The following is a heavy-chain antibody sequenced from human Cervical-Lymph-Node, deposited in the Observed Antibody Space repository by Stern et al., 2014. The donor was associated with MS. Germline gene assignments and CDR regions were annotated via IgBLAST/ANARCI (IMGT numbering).Heavy chain of an antibody. CDR3: ARDRRDNFGHGAFDP. CDR2: IFHNGIT. J-gene: IGHJ5*02. V-gene: IGHV4-31*03. CDR1: GGSISSGSHY. D-gene: IGHD1-1*01. Sequence: QVQLQQSGPGLAKPSQTLSLTCTVSGGSISSGSHYWSWIRQHPEKGLEWIGYIFHNGITYYNPSLVSRATISVDTSKNQFSLKLSSVTAADTAVYYCARDRRDNFGHGAFDPWGQGTLVTVSS.